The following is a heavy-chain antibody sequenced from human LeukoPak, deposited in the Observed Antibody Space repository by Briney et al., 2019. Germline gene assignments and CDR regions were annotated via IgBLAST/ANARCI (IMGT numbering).Heavy chain of an antibody. V-gene: IGHV1-8*01. CDR3: AIADSISSSGMDV. Sequence: ALLKLSCKASRYTFTRYAINWAPQATGPGLEWMGWMNPNSGNTGYAQTSPGRVTMTRNNSISRPYMEPSSVRSADTAVHYRAIADSISSSGMDVWGQGTTVTVCS. D-gene: IGHD6-6*01. CDR1: RYTFTRYA. CDR2: MNPNSGNT. J-gene: IGHJ6*02.